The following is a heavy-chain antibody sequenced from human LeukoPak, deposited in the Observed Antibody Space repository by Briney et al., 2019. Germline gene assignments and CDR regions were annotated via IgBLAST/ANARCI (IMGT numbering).Heavy chain of an antibody. Sequence: SETLSLTCAVYGGSFSGYYWSWIRQPPGKGLEWIGEINHSGSTNYNPSPKSRVTISVDTSKNQFSLKLSSVTAADTAVYYCARGYFRFLEWLLVYYFDYWGQGTLVTVSS. J-gene: IGHJ4*02. CDR1: GGSFSGYY. D-gene: IGHD3-3*01. CDR3: ARGYFRFLEWLLVYYFDY. CDR2: INHSGST. V-gene: IGHV4-34*01.